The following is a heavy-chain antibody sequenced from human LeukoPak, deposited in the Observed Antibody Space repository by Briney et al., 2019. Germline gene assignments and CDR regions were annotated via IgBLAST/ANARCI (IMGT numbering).Heavy chain of an antibody. CDR3: ARNDLSSGWYYRIDY. J-gene: IGHJ4*02. CDR2: IYYSGST. D-gene: IGHD6-19*01. Sequence: SETLSLTCTVSGGSISRYYWSWIRQPPGKGLESIGYIYYSGSTNYNPSLKSRVTISVDTSKNQFSLKLSSVPAADTAVYYCARNDLSSGWYYRIDYWGQGTLVTVSS. CDR1: GGSISRYY. V-gene: IGHV4-59*12.